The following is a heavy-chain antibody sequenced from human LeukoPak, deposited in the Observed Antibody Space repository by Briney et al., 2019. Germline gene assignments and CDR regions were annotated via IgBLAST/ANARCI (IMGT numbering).Heavy chain of an antibody. CDR3: AKDRFRVTSFDY. CDR2: ISGSGGST. V-gene: IGHV3-23*01. D-gene: IGHD2-21*02. Sequence: GGSLRLSCAASGFTFSSYAMSWVRQAPGKGVEWVSAISGSGGSTYYADSVKGRFTISRDNSKNTLYLQMNSLRAEDTAVYCCAKDRFRVTSFDYWGQGTLVTVSS. CDR1: GFTFSSYA. J-gene: IGHJ4*02.